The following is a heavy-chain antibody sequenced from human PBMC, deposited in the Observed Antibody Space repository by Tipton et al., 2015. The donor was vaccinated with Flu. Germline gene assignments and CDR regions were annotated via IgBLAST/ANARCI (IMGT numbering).Heavy chain of an antibody. CDR2: IYTSGST. CDR1: GGSISSGSYY. Sequence: TLSLTCTVSGGSISSGSYYWSWIRQPAGKGLEWIGRIYTSGSTNYNPSLKGRVTMSVDTSRNQFSLRLSSVTAADTAVYFCAREAAPTPGAGYQYESWGQGKLVTVSS. J-gene: IGHJ5*02. D-gene: IGHD3-10*01. CDR3: AREAAPTPGAGYQYES. V-gene: IGHV4-61*02.